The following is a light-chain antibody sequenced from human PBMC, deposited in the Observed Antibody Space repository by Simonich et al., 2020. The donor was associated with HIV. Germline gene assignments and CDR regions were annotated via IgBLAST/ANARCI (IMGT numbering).Light chain of an antibody. J-gene: IGLJ2*01. V-gene: IGLV2-14*03. CDR1: SSDVGDYNY. CDR3: SSYTSSSTVV. CDR2: DVS. Sequence: QSALTQPASVSGSPGPSITLSCTGTSSDVGDYNYVSWYQHHPGKAPKIMIYDVSKRPSGVSNRFSGSKSGNTASLTISGLQAEDEADYYCSSYTSSSTVVFGGGTKLTVL.